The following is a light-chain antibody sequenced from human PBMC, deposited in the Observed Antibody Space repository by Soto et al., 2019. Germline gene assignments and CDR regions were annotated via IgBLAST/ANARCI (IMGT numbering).Light chain of an antibody. V-gene: IGKV3D-20*02. CDR2: GAS. J-gene: IGKJ5*01. CDR3: QRRSNWTPIK. Sequence: VLRTSPGTLALCPGSHSTLSCRSIQSAISTYLAWYQKKPGQAPRLLIYGASSRATGISDRFSGSGSGTDFTLTIKSLEPEDFAVYFCQRRSNWTPIKFGQGTGMEI. CDR1: QSAISTY.